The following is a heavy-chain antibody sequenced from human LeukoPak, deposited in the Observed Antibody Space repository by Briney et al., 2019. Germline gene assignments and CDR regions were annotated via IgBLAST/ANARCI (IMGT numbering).Heavy chain of an antibody. D-gene: IGHD3-22*01. Sequence: PGGSLRLSCAASGFTFSSYAMSWVRQAPGKGLEWVSAISGSGGSTYYADSVKGRFTISRDNSKNTLYLQMNSLRAEDTAVYYCAKGFLYDSSGYHYPVYYYYYGMDVWGQGTTVTVSS. CDR3: AKGFLYDSSGYHYPVYYYYYGMDV. J-gene: IGHJ6*02. CDR1: GFTFSSYA. V-gene: IGHV3-23*01. CDR2: ISGSGGST.